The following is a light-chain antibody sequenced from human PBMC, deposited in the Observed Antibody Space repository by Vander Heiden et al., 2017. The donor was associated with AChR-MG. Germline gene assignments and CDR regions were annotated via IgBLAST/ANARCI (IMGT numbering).Light chain of an antibody. V-gene: IGKV1-9*01. Sequence: DIQLTQSPSFLSASVGDRVTITCRASQGISSYLAWYQQKPGKAPKLLIYAASTLQSGVPSRFSGSGSGTEFTLTISSLQPEDFAIYYCQQLSSYPPWTFGQRTKVEIK. CDR3: QQLSSYPPWT. CDR2: AAS. CDR1: QGISSY. J-gene: IGKJ1*01.